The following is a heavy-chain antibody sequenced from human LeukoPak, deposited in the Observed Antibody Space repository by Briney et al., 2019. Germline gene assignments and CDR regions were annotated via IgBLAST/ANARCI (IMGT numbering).Heavy chain of an antibody. J-gene: IGHJ2*01. CDR3: AKTGDPYWYFDL. Sequence: PWASVKVSCKASGYTFTSYAMHWVRQAPGQRLEWMGWINAGNGNTKYSQKFQGRVTITRDTSASTAYMELSSLRSEDTAVYYCAKTGDPYWYFDLWGRGTLVTVSS. CDR1: GYTFTSYA. D-gene: IGHD4-17*01. V-gene: IGHV1-3*01. CDR2: INAGNGNT.